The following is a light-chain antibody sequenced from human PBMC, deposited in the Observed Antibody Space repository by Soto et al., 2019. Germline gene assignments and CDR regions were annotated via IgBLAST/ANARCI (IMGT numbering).Light chain of an antibody. CDR3: SSYTSISTRV. Sequence: QSVLTQPASVSGSPGQSVTISCTGTSSDVGGYNYVSWYQQHPGKAPKLMIYEVSNRPSGVANRFSGSKSGNTASLTISGLHADDEDYYYCSSYTSISTRVFGTGTKLTVL. CDR2: EVS. J-gene: IGLJ1*01. CDR1: SSDVGGYNY. V-gene: IGLV2-14*01.